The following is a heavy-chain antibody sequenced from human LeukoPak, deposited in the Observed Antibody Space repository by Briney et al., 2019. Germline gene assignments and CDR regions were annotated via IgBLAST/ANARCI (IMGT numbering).Heavy chain of an antibody. J-gene: IGHJ4*02. Sequence: GGSLRLSCAASGFTFSSYGMHWVRQAPGKGLEWVAVISYDGSNKYYADSVKGRFTISRDNSKNTLYLQMNSLRAEDTAVYYCAKISSMVSYSDYWGQGTLVTVSS. D-gene: IGHD3-10*01. CDR3: AKISSMVSYSDY. V-gene: IGHV3-30*18. CDR1: GFTFSSYG. CDR2: ISYDGSNK.